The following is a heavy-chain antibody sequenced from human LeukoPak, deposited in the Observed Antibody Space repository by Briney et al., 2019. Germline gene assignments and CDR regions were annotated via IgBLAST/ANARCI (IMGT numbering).Heavy chain of an antibody. J-gene: IGHJ6*02. CDR1: GFTFRSYS. CDR2: ISTSSATV. Sequence: PGGSLRLSCAASGFTFRSYSMNWVRQAPGKGLEWVSYISTSSATVYYADSVRGRFTISRDNAKNALFLQMNSLRDEDTAVYYCANILPPRGLQKDYCYYYGVDVWGQGTTVTVSS. D-gene: IGHD3-9*01. CDR3: ANILPPRGLQKDYCYYYGVDV. V-gene: IGHV3-48*02.